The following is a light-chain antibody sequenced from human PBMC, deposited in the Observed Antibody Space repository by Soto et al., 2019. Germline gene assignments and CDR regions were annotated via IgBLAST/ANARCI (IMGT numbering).Light chain of an antibody. CDR1: QNISSW. J-gene: IGKJ1*01. CDR2: DAS. Sequence: DIQMTQSPSALSASVGDRVTITCRASQNISSWLAWYQQKPGKAPKSLIYDASSLESGVPSRLSGSGSGTEFTLTISNLQPDDVATYYCLQYSSHSWTFGQGTKVDIK. V-gene: IGKV1-5*01. CDR3: LQYSSHSWT.